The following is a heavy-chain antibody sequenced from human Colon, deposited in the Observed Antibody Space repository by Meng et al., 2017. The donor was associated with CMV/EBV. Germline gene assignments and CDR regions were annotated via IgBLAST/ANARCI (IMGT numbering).Heavy chain of an antibody. CDR3: ARDLSGSPVTAIDFDY. V-gene: IGHV1-69*10. Sequence: SVKVSCKLSEGTFSTYNINWVRQAPGQGLEWMGAVIAIVNIPTYAQKFQGRVTITADKSTSTAYMELSSLSSEDTAMYYCARDLSGSPVTAIDFDYWGQGTLVTVS. D-gene: IGHD2-21*02. CDR1: EGTFSTYN. CDR2: VIAIVNIP. J-gene: IGHJ4*02.